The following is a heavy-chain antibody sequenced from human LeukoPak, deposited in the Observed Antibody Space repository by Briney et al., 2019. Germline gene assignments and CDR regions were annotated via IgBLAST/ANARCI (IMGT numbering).Heavy chain of an antibody. Sequence: TGGSLRLSCAASGFTFSSYAMSWVRQAPGKGLEWVSAISGSGGSTYYADSLKGRFTISRDKSKNTPYLQMNSLRAEDTGVYYCANFGSGWYSDYWGQGTLVTVSS. CDR3: ANFGSGWYSDY. CDR2: ISGSGGST. CDR1: GFTFSSYA. D-gene: IGHD6-19*01. J-gene: IGHJ4*02. V-gene: IGHV3-23*01.